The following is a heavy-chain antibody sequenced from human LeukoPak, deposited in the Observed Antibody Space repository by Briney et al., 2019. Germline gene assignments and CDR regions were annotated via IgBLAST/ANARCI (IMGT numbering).Heavy chain of an antibody. CDR3: AKDTWDSYGYDIDY. J-gene: IGHJ4*02. V-gene: IGHV3-23*01. CDR1: GFTFSSYA. Sequence: GGSLRLSCAASGFTFSSYAMSWVRQAPGKELEWVSAISGSGGSTYYADSVKGRFTISRDNSKNTLYLQMNSLRAEDTAVYYCAKDTWDSYGYDIDYWGQGTLVTVSS. CDR2: ISGSGGST. D-gene: IGHD5-18*01.